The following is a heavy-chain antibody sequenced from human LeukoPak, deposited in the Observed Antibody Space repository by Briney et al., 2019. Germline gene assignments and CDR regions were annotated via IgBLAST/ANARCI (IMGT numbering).Heavy chain of an antibody. J-gene: IGHJ4*02. CDR2: IYTSGST. CDR1: CGSISSGSYY. Sequence: PSQTLSLTCPVSCGSISSGSYYWSWIRQPAGKGLEWIGRIYTSGSTNYNPSLKSRVTISVDTSKNQFSLKLSSVTAADTAVYYCAREGVASPGDYWGQGTLVTVSS. CDR3: AREGVASPGDY. D-gene: IGHD5-12*01. V-gene: IGHV4-61*02.